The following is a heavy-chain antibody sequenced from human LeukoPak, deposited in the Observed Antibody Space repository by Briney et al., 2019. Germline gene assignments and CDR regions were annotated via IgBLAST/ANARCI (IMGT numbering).Heavy chain of an antibody. V-gene: IGHV3-9*01. CDR1: GFTFDDYA. D-gene: IGHD5-24*01. Sequence: PGGSLRLSCAASGFTFDDYAMHWVRQAPGKGLEWVSGISWNSGSRGYADSVKGRFTISRDNAKNSLYLQMNSLRAEDTALYYCAKDKEMATIRRGYFDYWGQGTLVTVSS. CDR2: ISWNSGSR. J-gene: IGHJ4*02. CDR3: AKDKEMATIRRGYFDY.